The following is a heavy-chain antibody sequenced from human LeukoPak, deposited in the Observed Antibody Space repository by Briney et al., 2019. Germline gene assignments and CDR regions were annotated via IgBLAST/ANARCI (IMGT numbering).Heavy chain of an antibody. CDR3: AKDISGYEGDYFDY. J-gene: IGHJ4*02. D-gene: IGHD5-12*01. CDR2: ISGSGGST. Sequence: PGGSLRLSCAASGFTFSSYAMSWVRQAPGKGLEWVSAISGSGGSTYYADSVKGRFTISRDNSKNTLYLQMNSLRVDDTALYYCAKDISGYEGDYFDYWGQGTLVTVSS. CDR1: GFTFSSYA. V-gene: IGHV3-23*01.